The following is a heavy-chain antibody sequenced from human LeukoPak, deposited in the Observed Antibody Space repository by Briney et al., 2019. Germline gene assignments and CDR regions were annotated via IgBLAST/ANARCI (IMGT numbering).Heavy chain of an antibody. CDR1: GFTFDDCG. Sequence: GGSLRLSCAASGFTFDDCGMAWVRQAPGKGLEWVSGINWNGGTTGYADSVKGRFTISRDNAKNLLYLQMNSLRAEDKALYYCARSRGSGNYYYYYMDVWGKGTTVTVFS. J-gene: IGHJ6*03. CDR2: INWNGGTT. D-gene: IGHD3-10*01. CDR3: ARSRGSGNYYYYYMDV. V-gene: IGHV3-20*04.